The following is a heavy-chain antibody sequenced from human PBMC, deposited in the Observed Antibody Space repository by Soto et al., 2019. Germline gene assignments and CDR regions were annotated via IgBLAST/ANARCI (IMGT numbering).Heavy chain of an antibody. CDR2: ISGSGGKT. CDR1: GFIFSDYA. Sequence: EVQLLESGGGFVPPGGSLRLSCAASGFIFSDYAMTWVRQAPGKGLEWVSAISGSGGKTYYADSVKGRFTISRDSSQNMMSLQMSGLRAEDTAIYYCVKGRNYYYYYMDVWGNGTTVTVSS. CDR3: VKGRNYYYYYMDV. J-gene: IGHJ6*03. V-gene: IGHV3-23*01.